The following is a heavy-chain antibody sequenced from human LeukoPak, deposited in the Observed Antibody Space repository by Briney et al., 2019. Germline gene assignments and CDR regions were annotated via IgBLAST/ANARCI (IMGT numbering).Heavy chain of an antibody. Sequence: GASVKVSCKASGYSFTTYGISWVRQATGQGLEWRGWISASSANTKYAQKFQGRLTMTTDTSRTTAHMELRSLRSDDTAVYYCARDIAVAGYDYWGQGTLVTVSS. V-gene: IGHV1-18*01. CDR1: GYSFTTYG. CDR2: ISASSANT. CDR3: ARDIAVAGYDY. J-gene: IGHJ4*02. D-gene: IGHD6-19*01.